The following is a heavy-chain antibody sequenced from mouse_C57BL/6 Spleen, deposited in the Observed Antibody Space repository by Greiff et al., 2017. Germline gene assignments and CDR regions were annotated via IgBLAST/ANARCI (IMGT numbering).Heavy chain of an antibody. Sequence: QVQLQQPGAELVKPGASVMLSCKASGYTFTSYWMHWVKQRPGQGLEWIGMIHPNSGRTNSNEKFKSKATLTVDQSSSTAYMQRSGLTSEDSAVYYWARSGENYFDYWGQGTTLTVSS. CDR1: GYTFTSYW. V-gene: IGHV1-64*01. D-gene: IGHD3-2*02. CDR2: IHPNSGRT. J-gene: IGHJ2*01. CDR3: ARSGENYFDY.